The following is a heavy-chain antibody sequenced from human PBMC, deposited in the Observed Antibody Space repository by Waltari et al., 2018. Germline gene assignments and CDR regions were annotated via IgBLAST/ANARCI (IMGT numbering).Heavy chain of an antibody. D-gene: IGHD3-3*02. Sequence: QVQLVQSGAEVKKPGSSVKVSCKASGGTFSSYAISWVRQAPGQGLEWMGGIIPIFGTANYAQKFQGRVTITADESTSTADMELSSLRSEDTAVYYCARSARIFGVGRGWFDPWGQGTLVTVSS. J-gene: IGHJ5*02. CDR2: IIPIFGTA. V-gene: IGHV1-69*12. CDR1: GGTFSSYA. CDR3: ARSARIFGVGRGWFDP.